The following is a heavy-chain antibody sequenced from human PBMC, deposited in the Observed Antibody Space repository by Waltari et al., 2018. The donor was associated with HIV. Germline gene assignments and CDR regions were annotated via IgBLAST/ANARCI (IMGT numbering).Heavy chain of an antibody. J-gene: IGHJ4*02. CDR2: IDHTGTS. D-gene: IGHD3-16*01. V-gene: IGHV4-34*02. CDR3: VRGFGNYGFYFDY. CDR1: GGPFSGSY. Sequence: QVHLPQRGSGLLKPSGTLSLTCAVYGGPFSGSYWTWIRQSPGRGLEWMGEIDHTGTSTYTPSLKGRVTMSVDTSKNQFSLTLKSVTAADTAVYYCVRGFGNYGFYFDYWGQGKLVSVSS.